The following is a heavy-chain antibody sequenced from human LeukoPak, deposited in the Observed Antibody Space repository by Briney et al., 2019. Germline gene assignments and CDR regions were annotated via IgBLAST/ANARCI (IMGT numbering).Heavy chain of an antibody. CDR3: AKDGYSGYAGPYYFDY. D-gene: IGHD5-12*01. CDR2: ISGSGGST. V-gene: IGHV3-23*01. J-gene: IGHJ4*02. Sequence: GGSLRLSCAASGFTFSSYAMNWVRQAPGKGLEWVSGISGSGGSTYYADPVKGRFTISRDNSKNTLYLQMNSLRAEDTAVYYCAKDGYSGYAGPYYFDYWGQGTLVTVSS. CDR1: GFTFSSYA.